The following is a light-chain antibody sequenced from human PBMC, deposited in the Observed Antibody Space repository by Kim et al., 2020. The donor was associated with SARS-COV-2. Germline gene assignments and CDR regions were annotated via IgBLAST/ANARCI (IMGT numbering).Light chain of an antibody. CDR2: AAS. CDR1: RVVNNW. CDR3: QQANSFPPFT. V-gene: IGKV1-12*01. J-gene: IGKJ3*01. Sequence: SVGDRVTITCRASRVVNNWLAWYQQKPGKAPKLLIHAASTLQSGVPSRFSGSGSGTEFTLTISSLHPEDFATYYCQQANSFPPFTFGPGTKVDIK.